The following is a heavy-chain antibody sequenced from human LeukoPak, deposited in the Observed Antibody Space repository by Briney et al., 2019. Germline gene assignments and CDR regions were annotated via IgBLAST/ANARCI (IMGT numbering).Heavy chain of an antibody. CDR1: GYSISSGHY. V-gene: IGHV4-38-2*01. J-gene: IGHJ4*02. CDR2: IYHSGST. Sequence: PSETLSLTCAVSGYSISSGHYWGWIRQPPGKGLEWIGSIYHSGSTYYNLSLKSRVTISVDTSKNQFSLKLSSVTAADTAVYYCARVGDYYGSDYWGQGTLVTVSS. D-gene: IGHD3-10*01. CDR3: ARVGDYYGSDY.